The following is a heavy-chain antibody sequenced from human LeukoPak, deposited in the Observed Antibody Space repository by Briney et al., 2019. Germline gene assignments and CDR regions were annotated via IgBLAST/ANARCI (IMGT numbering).Heavy chain of an antibody. CDR3: ARCRVYSISWCDAFDI. V-gene: IGHV1-2*02. D-gene: IGHD6-13*01. CDR2: INLNSGGT. CDR1: GGTFSSYA. Sequence: WASVKVSCKSSGGTFSSYAISWVRQAPGQGLEWMGWINLNSGGTNYAQKFQGRVTMTRDTSISTAHMELSRLRSDDTAVYYCARCRVYSISWCDAFDIWGQGTMVTVSS. J-gene: IGHJ3*02.